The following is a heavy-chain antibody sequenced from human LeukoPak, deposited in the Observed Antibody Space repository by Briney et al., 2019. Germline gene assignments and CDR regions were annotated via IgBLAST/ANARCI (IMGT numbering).Heavy chain of an antibody. D-gene: IGHD2-21*02. CDR3: ARVHLTRGGLVTAIRRKYYFDY. V-gene: IGHV4-34*01. CDR1: GGSFSGYY. CDR2: INHSGST. J-gene: IGHJ4*02. Sequence: SETLSLTCAVYGGSFSGYYWSWIRQPPGKGLEWIGEINHSGSTNYNPSLKSRVTISVDTSKNQFSLKLSSVTAADTAVYYCARVHLTRGGLVTAIRRKYYFDYWGQGTLVTVSS.